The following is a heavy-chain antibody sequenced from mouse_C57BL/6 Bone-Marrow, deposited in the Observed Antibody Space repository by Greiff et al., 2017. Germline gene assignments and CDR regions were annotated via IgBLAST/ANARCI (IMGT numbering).Heavy chain of an antibody. J-gene: IGHJ3*01. D-gene: IGHD5-1*01. Sequence: VLLVESGGGLVQPGESLKLSCESNEYEFPSPDMSWVRKTPEKRLELVAAINRDGGSTYYPDTLERRFIISRANTTKTLYLQMSSLRSEDTALYYCARHQYCGFAYWGQGTLVTVSA. CDR2: INRDGGST. CDR1: EYEFPSPD. CDR3: ARHQYCGFAY. V-gene: IGHV5-2*01.